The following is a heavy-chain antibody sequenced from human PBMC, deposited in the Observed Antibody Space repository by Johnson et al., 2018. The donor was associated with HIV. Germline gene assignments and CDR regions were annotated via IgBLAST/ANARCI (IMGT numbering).Heavy chain of an antibody. J-gene: IGHJ3*02. Sequence: VQLVESGGVVVQPGGSLRLSCAASGFTFDDYTMHWVRQAPGKGLEWVSLISWDGGSTYYAGSVKGRFTISRDNSKNSLYLQMNSLRTEDTAVYYCGRVADYYDSIAVLNAFDIWGQGTMVTVSS. CDR1: GFTFDDYT. CDR2: ISWDGGST. CDR3: GRVADYYDSIAVLNAFDI. D-gene: IGHD3-22*01. V-gene: IGHV3-43*01.